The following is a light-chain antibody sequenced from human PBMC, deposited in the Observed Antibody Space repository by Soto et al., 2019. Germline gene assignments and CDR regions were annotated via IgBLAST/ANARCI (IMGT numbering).Light chain of an antibody. Sequence: DIQMTHSPSSLSASVGDRVTITCRASQNIFSYVSWYQHKPGTTPKLLIYAASSLQSGVPSRFSGSGSGTDFALTFSSLQPEDFATFYCQQSYSVPQTFGQGTKVEI. J-gene: IGKJ2*01. V-gene: IGKV1-39*01. CDR3: QQSYSVPQT. CDR2: AAS. CDR1: QNIFSY.